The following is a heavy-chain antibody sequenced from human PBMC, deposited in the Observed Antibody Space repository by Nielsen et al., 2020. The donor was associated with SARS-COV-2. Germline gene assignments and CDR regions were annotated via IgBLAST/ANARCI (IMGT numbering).Heavy chain of an antibody. CDR1: GFTFDDYA. V-gene: IGHV3-9*01. CDR2: ISWNSGSI. Sequence: SLKISCAASGFTFDDYAMHWVRQAPGKGLEWVSGISWNSGSIGYADSVKGRFTISRDNAKNSLYLQMNSLRAEDTALYYCAPLGDYFDYWGQGTLVTVSS. D-gene: IGHD3-16*01. J-gene: IGHJ4*02. CDR3: APLGDYFDY.